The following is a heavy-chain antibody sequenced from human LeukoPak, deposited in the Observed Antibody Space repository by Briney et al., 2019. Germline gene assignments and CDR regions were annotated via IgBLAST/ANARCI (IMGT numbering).Heavy chain of an antibody. Sequence: PSQTLSLTCTVSGGSISSGSYYWSWIRQPPGKGLEWIGYISDTGSTNYNPSLKSRVTISVDTSKNQFSLKVTSVTAADTAVYFCARNAGAYSYEFWGQGVLVSVSS. CDR2: ISDTGST. V-gene: IGHV4-61*01. CDR3: ARNAGAYSYEF. D-gene: IGHD5-18*01. J-gene: IGHJ4*02. CDR1: GGSISSGSYY.